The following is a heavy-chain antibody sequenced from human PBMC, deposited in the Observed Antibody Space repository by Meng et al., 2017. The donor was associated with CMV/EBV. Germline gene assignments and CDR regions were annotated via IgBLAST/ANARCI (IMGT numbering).Heavy chain of an antibody. Sequence: GGSLKISCAASGFPFSSYAMSWVRPAPGKGLEWVSAISGSGGSTYYADSVKGRFTITSENSKNTLYLQMNSLRAEDTAVYYCAKLDKWLVLAGLDYWGQGTLVTVSS. V-gene: IGHV3-23*01. CDR3: AKLDKWLVLAGLDY. D-gene: IGHD6-19*01. CDR2: ISGSGGST. J-gene: IGHJ4*02. CDR1: GFPFSSYA.